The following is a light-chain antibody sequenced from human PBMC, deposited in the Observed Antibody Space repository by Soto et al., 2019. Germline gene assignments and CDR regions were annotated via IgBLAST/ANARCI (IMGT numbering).Light chain of an antibody. CDR2: DVS. J-gene: IGKJ2*01. CDR1: QSVRSSF. V-gene: IGKV3-20*01. Sequence: EIVLTQSPGTLSLSPGERATLSCRASQSVRSSFFAWYQQKPGQAPRLLIYDVSIRATGTPARFSGSGAGTNFTPNTIRLVPEDVATYYCQQYGDSVLYTFGQGTKLEI. CDR3: QQYGDSVLYT.